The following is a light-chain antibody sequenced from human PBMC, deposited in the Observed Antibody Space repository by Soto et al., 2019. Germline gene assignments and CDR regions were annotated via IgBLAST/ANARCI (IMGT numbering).Light chain of an antibody. CDR1: QSVLYSSNNKNY. Sequence: DIVMTQSPDSLAVSLGDRATINCKSSQSVLYSSNNKNYLVWYQQKPGQPPKLLIYWASTRESGVPDRFSGSGSGTDFTLTISSLQAEDVAVYYCQQYYSSLVTFGGGTKVEIK. CDR2: WAS. J-gene: IGKJ4*01. V-gene: IGKV4-1*01. CDR3: QQYYSSLVT.